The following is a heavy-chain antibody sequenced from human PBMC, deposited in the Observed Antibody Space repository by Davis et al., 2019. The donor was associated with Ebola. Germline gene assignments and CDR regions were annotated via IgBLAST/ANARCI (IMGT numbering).Heavy chain of an antibody. V-gene: IGHV3-53*01. CDR3: ATGIIITLGGWDY. D-gene: IGHD3-16*01. Sequence: AGSLTLSCAASGFTVSSNYMSWVRQAPGQGLEWVSVIYCGGSTYYADSVKGRFTISRDNSKNTLYLQMNSLRAEDTAVYYCATGIIITLGGWDYWGQGTLVTVSS. CDR2: IYCGGST. J-gene: IGHJ4*02. CDR1: GFTVSSNY.